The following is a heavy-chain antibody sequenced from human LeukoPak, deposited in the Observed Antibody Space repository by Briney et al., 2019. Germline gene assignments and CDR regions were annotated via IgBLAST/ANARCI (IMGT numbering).Heavy chain of an antibody. CDR3: ARGSSTGYSSSWYGVY. Sequence: SETLSLTCTVSGGSISSGDYYWSWIRQPPGKGLEWIGYIYYSGSTYYNPSLKSRVTISVDTSKNQFSLKLSSVTAADTAVYYCARGSSTGYSSSWYGVYWGQGTLVTVSS. J-gene: IGHJ4*02. D-gene: IGHD6-13*01. CDR2: IYYSGST. V-gene: IGHV4-30-4*01. CDR1: GGSISSGDYY.